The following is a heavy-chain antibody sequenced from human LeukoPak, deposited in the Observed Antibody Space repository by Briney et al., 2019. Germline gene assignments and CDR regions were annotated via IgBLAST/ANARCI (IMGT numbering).Heavy chain of an antibody. Sequence: SVKVPCKASGGTFSSYAISWVRQAPGQGLEWMGGIIPIFGTANYAQKFQGRVTITTDESTSTAYMELSSLRSEDTAVYYCALWGYIGYDNNWFDPWGQGTLVTVFS. J-gene: IGHJ5*02. CDR3: ALWGYIGYDNNWFDP. CDR2: IIPIFGTA. D-gene: IGHD5-12*01. CDR1: GGTFSSYA. V-gene: IGHV1-69*05.